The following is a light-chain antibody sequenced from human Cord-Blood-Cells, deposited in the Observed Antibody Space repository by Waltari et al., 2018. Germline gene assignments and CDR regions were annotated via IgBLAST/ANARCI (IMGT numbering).Light chain of an antibody. V-gene: IGLV2-14*01. J-gene: IGLJ1*01. CDR3: SSYTSSSLYV. CDR2: EVS. Sequence: QSALTQPVSVSGSPGQSITIPCTGTSSHVGGLNSVLWYQQHPGKAPKLMIYEVSNRPSGVSNRFSGSKSGNTASLTISGLQAEDEADYYCSSYTSSSLYVFGTGTKVTVL. CDR1: SSHVGGLNS.